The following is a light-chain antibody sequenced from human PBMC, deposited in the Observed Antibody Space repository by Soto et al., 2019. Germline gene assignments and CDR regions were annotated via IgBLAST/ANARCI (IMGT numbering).Light chain of an antibody. CDR1: QSVSRG. Sequence: DIQVTQSPSSVSASVGDRVTFTCRASQSVSRGLAWYQQKPGQAPKLLIYDATVLQTWVPSRFSGGGSGTECTLTITSLQPEDFATYYCQQYNSYSRTFGQGTKVDIK. CDR3: QQYNSYSRT. J-gene: IGKJ1*01. V-gene: IGKV1-5*01. CDR2: DAT.